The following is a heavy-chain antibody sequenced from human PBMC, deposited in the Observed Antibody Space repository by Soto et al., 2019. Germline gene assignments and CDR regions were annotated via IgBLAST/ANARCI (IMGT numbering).Heavy chain of an antibody. Sequence: EVRLVESGGGLVQPGGSLRLSCATSGFTFSSRWMHWVRQAPGKGLVWVSYINSDGSTTTYADSVNGRFTISRDNAKNTVYLQMNSLIVDNTAVYYCARDTSYSTDYWGQGTLVTVSS. J-gene: IGHJ4*02. CDR3: ARDTSYSTDY. D-gene: IGHD2-2*01. V-gene: IGHV3-74*01. CDR1: GFTFSSRW. CDR2: INSDGSTT.